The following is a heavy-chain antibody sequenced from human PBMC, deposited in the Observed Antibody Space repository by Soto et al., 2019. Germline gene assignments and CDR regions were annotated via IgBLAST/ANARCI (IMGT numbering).Heavy chain of an antibody. V-gene: IGHV3-23*01. Sequence: GGSLRLSCAASGFTFSSYAMGWVRQGPGKGLEWVAVVSSGGSTHYADSVRGRFTISRDNSKNTLSLQMNSLTAEDTAVYFCAKRRGAGGHFDYWGQGALVTVSS. CDR3: AKRRGAGGHFDY. CDR1: GFTFSSYA. J-gene: IGHJ4*02. D-gene: IGHD2-15*01. CDR2: VSSGGST.